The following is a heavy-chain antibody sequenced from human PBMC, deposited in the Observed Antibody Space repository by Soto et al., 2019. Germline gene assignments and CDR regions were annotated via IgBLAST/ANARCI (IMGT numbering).Heavy chain of an antibody. CDR3: AKDFPEAIGRTAHLFDY. CDR1: GFTFSSYA. J-gene: IGHJ4*02. V-gene: IGHV3-23*01. CDR2: ISGSGGST. D-gene: IGHD5-18*01. Sequence: GGSLRLSCAASGFTFSSYAMSWVRQAPGKGLEWVSAISGSGGSTYYADSVKGRFTISRDNSKNTLYLQMNSLRAEDTAVYYCAKDFPEAIGRTAHLFDYWGQGTLVTVSS.